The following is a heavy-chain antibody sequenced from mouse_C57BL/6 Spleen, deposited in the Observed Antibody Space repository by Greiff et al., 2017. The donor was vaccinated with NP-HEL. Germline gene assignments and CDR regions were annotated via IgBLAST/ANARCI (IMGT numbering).Heavy chain of an antibody. CDR2: IDPNSGGT. CDR3: ARSRGPTYDSTGGFAY. V-gene: IGHV1-72*01. Sequence: QVQLKQPGAELVKPGASVKLSCKASGYTFTSYWMHWVKQRPGRGLEWIGRIDPNSGGTKYNEKFKSKATLTVDKPSSTAYMQLSSLTSEDSAVYYCARSRGPTYDSTGGFAYWGQGTLVTVSA. CDR1: GYTFTSYW. J-gene: IGHJ3*01. D-gene: IGHD2-4*01.